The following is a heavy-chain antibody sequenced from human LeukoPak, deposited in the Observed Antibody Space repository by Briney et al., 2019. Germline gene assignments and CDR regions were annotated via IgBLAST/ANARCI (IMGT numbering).Heavy chain of an antibody. D-gene: IGHD6-6*01. V-gene: IGHV3-9*03. CDR1: GFTFDDYA. Sequence: PGRSLGLSCAASGFTFDDYAMHWVRQAPGKGLEWVSGISWNSGSIGYADSVKGRFTISRDNAKNSLYLQMNSLRAEDMALYYCAKGAHSSSGYYFGYWGQGTLVTVSS. CDR2: ISWNSGSI. J-gene: IGHJ4*02. CDR3: AKGAHSSSGYYFGY.